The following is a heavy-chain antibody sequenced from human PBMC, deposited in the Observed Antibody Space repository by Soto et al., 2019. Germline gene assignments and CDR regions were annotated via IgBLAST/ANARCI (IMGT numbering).Heavy chain of an antibody. J-gene: IGHJ6*03. CDR1: GSTFSSYS. D-gene: IGHD1-7*01. CDR2: ISSSSSYI. Sequence: GGSLRLSCAASGSTFSSYSMNWVRQAPGKGLEWVSSISSSSSYIYYADSVKGRFTISRDNAKNSLYLQMNSLRAEDTAVYYCARNYENYYYYMDVWGKGTTVTVSS. CDR3: ARNYENYYYYMDV. V-gene: IGHV3-21*01.